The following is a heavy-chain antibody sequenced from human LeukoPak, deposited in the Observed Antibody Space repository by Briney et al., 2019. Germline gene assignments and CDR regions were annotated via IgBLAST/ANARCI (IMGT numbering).Heavy chain of an antibody. CDR1: GYTFTGYY. V-gene: IGHV1-2*02. CDR2: INPKSGGT. Sequence: ASVKVSCKASGYTFTGYYMHWVRQAPGQGLEWMGWINPKSGGTNYAQKFQGRVTMTRDTSISTAYMELSRLRSDDTAVYYCALGRITIFGVVISYYYGMDVWGQGTTVTVSS. D-gene: IGHD3-3*01. J-gene: IGHJ6*02. CDR3: ALGRITIFGVVISYYYGMDV.